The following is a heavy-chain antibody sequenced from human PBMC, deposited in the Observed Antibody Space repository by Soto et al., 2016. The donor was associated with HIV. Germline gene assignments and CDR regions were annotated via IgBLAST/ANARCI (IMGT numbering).Heavy chain of an antibody. CDR1: GYTFTGYY. V-gene: IGHV1-2*02. CDR3: ARVGSGILSGSTGDAFDI. J-gene: IGHJ3*02. CDR2: INPNSGVT. D-gene: IGHD2-15*01. Sequence: QVQLVQSGAEVKKPGASVRVSCKASGYTFTGYYMHWVRQAPGQGLEWMAWINPNSGVTNYAQNFQGRVTMTRDTSISTAYMELSRLTSDDTAVYYCARVGSGILSGSTGDAFDIWGQGTMVTVSS.